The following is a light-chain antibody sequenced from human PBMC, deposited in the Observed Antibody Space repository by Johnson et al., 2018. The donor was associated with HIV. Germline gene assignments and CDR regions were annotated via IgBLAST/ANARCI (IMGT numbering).Light chain of an antibody. CDR3: GTWDSSLSAAYV. Sequence: SVLTQPPSVSAAPGQKVTISCSGSSSNIGNNYVSWYQQLPGTAPKLLIYENNKRPSGIPDRFAGPKSGTSATLGIPGLPTGDEADYYCGTWDSSLSAAYVFGTGTKVTVL. CDR1: SSNIGNNY. J-gene: IGLJ1*01. V-gene: IGLV1-51*02. CDR2: ENN.